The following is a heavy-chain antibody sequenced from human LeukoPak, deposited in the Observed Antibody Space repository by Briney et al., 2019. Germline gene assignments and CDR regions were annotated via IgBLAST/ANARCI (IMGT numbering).Heavy chain of an antibody. V-gene: IGHV4-59*05. CDR2: IYYSGST. CDR3: ARYCSSTSCYGGDY. CDR1: GGSISSYY. D-gene: IGHD2-2*01. J-gene: IGHJ4*02. Sequence: SETLSLTCTVSGGSISSYYWSWIRQPPGKGLEWIGSIYYSGSTYYNPSLKSRVTISVDTSKNQFSLKLSSVTAADTAVYYCARYCSSTSCYGGDYWGQGTLVTVSS.